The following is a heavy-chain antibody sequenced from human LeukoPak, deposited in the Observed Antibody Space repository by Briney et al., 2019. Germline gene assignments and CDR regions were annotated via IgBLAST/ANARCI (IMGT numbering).Heavy chain of an antibody. CDR2: IYYSGST. CDR1: GGSISNNNYY. D-gene: IGHD3-10*01. V-gene: IGHV4-39*01. Sequence: PSEILSLTCIVSGGSISNNNYYWGWIRQPPGKGLELIGSIYYSGSTYYNPALKSRVTISVDTSKNRFSLNLSSVTAAATAVYYCARQYYYGSGPSRPFDYWGQGTLVTVSP. CDR3: ARQYYYGSGPSRPFDY. J-gene: IGHJ4*02.